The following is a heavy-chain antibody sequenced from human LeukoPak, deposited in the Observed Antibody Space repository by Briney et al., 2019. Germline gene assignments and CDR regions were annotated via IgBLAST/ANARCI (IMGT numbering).Heavy chain of an antibody. CDR1: GYSFLSYW. CDR2: IYPGDSDT. J-gene: IGHJ5*02. V-gene: IGHV5-51*01. CDR3: ARLRSSSHNWFDP. Sequence: GESLKISCKGSGYSFLSYWLGWVRQMPGQGLEWMGIIYPGDSDTRYSPSFQGQVTISADKSISTAYLQWSSLKASDTAMYYCARLRSSSHNWFDPWGQGTLVTVSS. D-gene: IGHD6-13*01.